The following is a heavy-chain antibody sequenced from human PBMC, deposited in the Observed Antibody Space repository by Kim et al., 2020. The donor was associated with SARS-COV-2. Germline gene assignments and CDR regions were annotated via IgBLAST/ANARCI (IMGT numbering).Heavy chain of an antibody. CDR2: ISGSGGST. Sequence: GGSLRLSCAASGFTFSSYAMSWVRQAPGKGLEWVSAISGSGGSTYYADSVKGRFTISRDNSKNTLYLQMNSLRAEDTAVYYCAKDEDHYYDSSGYYRPGGYYGMDVWGQGTTVTVSS. V-gene: IGHV3-23*01. CDR3: AKDEDHYYDSSGYYRPGGYYGMDV. CDR1: GFTFSSYA. D-gene: IGHD3-22*01. J-gene: IGHJ6*02.